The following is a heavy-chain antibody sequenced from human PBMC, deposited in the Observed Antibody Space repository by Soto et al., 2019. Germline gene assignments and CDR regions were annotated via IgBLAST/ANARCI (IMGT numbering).Heavy chain of an antibody. D-gene: IGHD3-22*01. J-gene: IGHJ4*01. Sequence: EVQLLESGGGLVQPGGSLRLSCAASGFTFSSYAMAWVRQAPGKGLEWVSVIRGSGTSTYYADSVKGRFTISRDNSKNTLGLQMNSLRVEDTAVYYCAKVNLPYYYDSSGYYSDYWGQGTLVTVSS. CDR1: GFTFSSYA. V-gene: IGHV3-23*01. CDR3: AKVNLPYYYDSSGYYSDY. CDR2: IRGSGTST.